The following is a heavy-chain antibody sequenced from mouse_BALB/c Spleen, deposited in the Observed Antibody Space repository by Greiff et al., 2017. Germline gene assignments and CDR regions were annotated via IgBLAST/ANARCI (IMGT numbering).Heavy chain of an antibody. V-gene: IGHV7-1*02. Sequence: EVKVVDSGGGLVQPGGSLRLSCATSGFTFSDFYMEWVRQPPGKRLEWIAASRNKANDYTTEYSASVKGRFIVSRDTSQSILYLQMNALRAEDTAIYYCARALYYGNYGFAYWGQGTLVTVSA. CDR2: SRNKANDYTT. CDR1: GFTFSDFY. J-gene: IGHJ3*01. CDR3: ARALYYGNYGFAY. D-gene: IGHD2-1*01.